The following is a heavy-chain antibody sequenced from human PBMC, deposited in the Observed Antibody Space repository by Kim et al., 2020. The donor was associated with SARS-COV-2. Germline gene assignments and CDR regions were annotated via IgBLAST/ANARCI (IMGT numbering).Heavy chain of an antibody. CDR3: ARTLTQPTLYGMDV. V-gene: IGHV2-70*01. Sequence: STSLKTRLTISKDTSKNQVVLTMTNMDPVDTATYYCARTLTQPTLYGMDVWGQGTTVTVSS. J-gene: IGHJ6*02.